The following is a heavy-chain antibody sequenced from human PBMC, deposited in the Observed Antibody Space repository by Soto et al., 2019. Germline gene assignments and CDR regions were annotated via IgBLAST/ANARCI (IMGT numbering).Heavy chain of an antibody. CDR2: ISGSGGST. Sequence: GGSLRLSCAASGFTFSSYAMSWVRQAPGKGLEWVSAISGSGGSTYYADSVKGRFTFSRDNSKNTLYLQMNSLRAEDTAVYYCAKSQYSSGWYGYYWGQGTLVTVSS. D-gene: IGHD6-19*01. CDR1: GFTFSSYA. J-gene: IGHJ4*02. V-gene: IGHV3-23*01. CDR3: AKSQYSSGWYGYY.